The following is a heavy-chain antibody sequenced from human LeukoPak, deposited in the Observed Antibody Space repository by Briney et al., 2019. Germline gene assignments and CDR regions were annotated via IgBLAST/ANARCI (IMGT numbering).Heavy chain of an antibody. D-gene: IGHD2-15*01. J-gene: IGHJ4*02. CDR1: GGSIGSYY. V-gene: IGHV4-59*08. CDR2: IYYSGNT. CDR3: ARHEVGYCHGGSCPYYFDY. Sequence: PSETLSLTCTVSGGSIGSYYWSWIRQPPGMGLEWIAYIYYSGNTRYNPSLQSRVTISVDTSKNQFSLKLNSVTAADTAVYYCARHEVGYCHGGSCPYYFDYWGQGTLVTVSS.